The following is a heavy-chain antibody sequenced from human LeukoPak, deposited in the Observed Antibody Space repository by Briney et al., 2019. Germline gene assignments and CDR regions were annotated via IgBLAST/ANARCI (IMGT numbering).Heavy chain of an antibody. J-gene: IGHJ4*02. Sequence: SETLSLTFVVHGGSFSGYYWSWIRQPPGKGLEWIGEIDQSGTTNYNPSLKSRVSISVDTSKKQFSLTLTSMTAADTAVYYCARVPHYYFGYGYFDSWGQGTLVTVSS. V-gene: IGHV4-34*01. CDR2: IDQSGTT. D-gene: IGHD3-10*01. CDR1: GGSFSGYY. CDR3: ARVPHYYFGYGYFDS.